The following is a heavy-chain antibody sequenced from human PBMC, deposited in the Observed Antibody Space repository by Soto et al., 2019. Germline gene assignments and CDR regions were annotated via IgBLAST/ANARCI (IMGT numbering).Heavy chain of an antibody. Sequence: EVQLVESGGGLVQPGGSLRLSCSASGFTFSSYAMHWVRQAPGKGLEYVSAISSNGGSTYYADSVKGRFTISRDNSKNTLYLQMSSLRAEDTAVYYCVNRRGGPAGYFDYWGQGTLVTVSS. CDR3: VNRRGGPAGYFDY. CDR2: ISSNGGST. CDR1: GFTFSSYA. D-gene: IGHD6-25*01. V-gene: IGHV3-64D*08. J-gene: IGHJ4*02.